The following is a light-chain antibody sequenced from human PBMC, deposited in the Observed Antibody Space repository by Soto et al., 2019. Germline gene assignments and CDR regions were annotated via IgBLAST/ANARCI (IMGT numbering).Light chain of an antibody. J-gene: IGKJ5*01. Sequence: DIQMTQSPSSMAASVGDSVPITCQASQDISNYLNGYQQKPGKAPKLLIYDASNLETGVPSRCSGSGSGTDFTFTISSLQPEDIATYYYQQYDNLRLAITFGQGTRLEIK. CDR2: DAS. V-gene: IGKV1-33*01. CDR1: QDISNY. CDR3: QQYDNLRLAIT.